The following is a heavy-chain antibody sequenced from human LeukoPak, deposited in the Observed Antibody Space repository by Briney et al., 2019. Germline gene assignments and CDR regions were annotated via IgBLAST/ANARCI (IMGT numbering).Heavy chain of an antibody. V-gene: IGHV3-23*01. CDR3: AKALEMATISSDH. D-gene: IGHD5-24*01. Sequence: GGSLRLSCAASGFTFSNYGMSWVRQAPGKGLEWVSAISGRGGGTYYADSVKGRSTTSRDNSKNTLYLQMSSLRAEDTAVYYCAKALEMATISSDHWGQGTLVTVSS. J-gene: IGHJ4*02. CDR1: GFTFSNYG. CDR2: ISGRGGGT.